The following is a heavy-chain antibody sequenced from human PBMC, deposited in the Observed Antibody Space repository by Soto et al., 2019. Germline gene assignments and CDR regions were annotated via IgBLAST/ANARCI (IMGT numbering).Heavy chain of an antibody. CDR3: AKDRYGDYGGVDY. V-gene: IGHV3-23*01. CDR1: GFTFSTYA. Sequence: EVQLLESGGGLVQPGGSLRLSCAASGFTFSTYAMIWVRQAPGKGLEWVSVITGGGGRTYYADSVKGRFTISRDNSKNTLYLKMTSLRAEDTAVYYCAKDRYGDYGGVDYWGQGTLVTVSS. J-gene: IGHJ4*02. CDR2: ITGGGGRT. D-gene: IGHD4-17*01.